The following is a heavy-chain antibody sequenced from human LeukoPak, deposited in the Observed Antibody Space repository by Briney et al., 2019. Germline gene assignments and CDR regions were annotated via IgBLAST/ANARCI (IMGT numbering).Heavy chain of an antibody. D-gene: IGHD3-22*01. Sequence: GESLKISCMGSGYSFTNYWIGWVRQMPGKGLEWMGVIHPGDSDTRYSPSFQGQVTVSADKSISTAYLQWSSLKASDTAMYYCVRGSVYYSDGSDSSRDPPDYWGQGTLVTVSS. CDR2: IHPGDSDT. CDR1: GYSFTNYW. J-gene: IGHJ4*02. V-gene: IGHV5-51*01. CDR3: VRGSVYYSDGSDSSRDPPDY.